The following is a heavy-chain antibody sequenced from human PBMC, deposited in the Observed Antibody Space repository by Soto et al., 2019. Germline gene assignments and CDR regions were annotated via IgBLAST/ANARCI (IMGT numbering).Heavy chain of an antibody. Sequence: GGSLRLSCAASGFTFSSYAMHWVRQAPGKGLEWVAVISYDGSNKYYADSVKGRFTISRDNSKNTLYLQMNSLRAEDTAVYYCAREEGLLPGLYWGQGTLVTVSS. V-gene: IGHV3-30-3*01. CDR2: ISYDGSNK. CDR1: GFTFSSYA. CDR3: AREEGLLPGLY. D-gene: IGHD3-3*01. J-gene: IGHJ4*02.